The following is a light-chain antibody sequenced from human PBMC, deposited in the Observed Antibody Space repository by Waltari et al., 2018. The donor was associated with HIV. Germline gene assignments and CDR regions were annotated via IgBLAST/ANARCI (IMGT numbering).Light chain of an antibody. CDR3: AAWDDSLNDSYV. V-gene: IGLV1-44*01. CDR2: SNN. Sequence: QSVLTQPPSASGTPGQRVTISCSGSSSNIGSNAVNWYQQLPGTASKLLIYSNNQCPSGVPDRFAGSKSGTSASLASSGLQSDDEADYYCAAWDDSLNDSYVFGPGTKVTVL. CDR1: SSNIGSNA. J-gene: IGLJ1*01.